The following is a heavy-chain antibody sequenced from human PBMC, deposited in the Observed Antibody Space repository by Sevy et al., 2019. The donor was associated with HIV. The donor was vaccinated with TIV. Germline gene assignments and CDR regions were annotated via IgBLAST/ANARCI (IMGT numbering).Heavy chain of an antibody. CDR2: ISSNGGST. V-gene: IGHV3-64D*06. CDR3: VKDPDSNYFDD. CDR1: GFTFSSYA. Sequence: GGSLRLSCSASGFTFSSYAMHWVRQAPGKGLEYVSAISSNGGSTYYADSVKGRFTISRDNSKNTLYLQMSSLRAEDTVCYYGVKDPDSNYFDDGGQGTPVTASA. D-gene: IGHD4-4*01. J-gene: IGHJ4*02.